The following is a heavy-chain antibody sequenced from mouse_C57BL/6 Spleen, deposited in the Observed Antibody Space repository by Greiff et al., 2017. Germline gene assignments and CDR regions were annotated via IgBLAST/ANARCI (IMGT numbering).Heavy chain of an antibody. J-gene: IGHJ2*01. CDR3: ARCPYDYDASFDD. CDR2: IYPGDGDT. V-gene: IGHV1-82*01. CDR1: GYAFSSSW. Sequence: VQLQQSGPELVKPGASVKISCKASGYAFSSSWMNWVKQRPGKGLEWIGRIYPGDGDTNYNGKFKGKATLTADKSSSTAYMQLSSLTSEDSAVYFGARCPYDYDASFDDWGQGTTLTVSS. D-gene: IGHD2-4*01.